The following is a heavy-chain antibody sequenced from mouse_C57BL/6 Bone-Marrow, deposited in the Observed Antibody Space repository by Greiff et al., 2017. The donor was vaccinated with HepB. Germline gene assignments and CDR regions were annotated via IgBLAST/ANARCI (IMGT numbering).Heavy chain of an antibody. J-gene: IGHJ2*01. V-gene: IGHV14-3*01. CDR3: ASGSRGCYFDC. D-gene: IGHD1-1*01. Sequence: VQLKQSVAELVRPGASVKLSCTASGFNIKNTYMHWVKQRPEQGLEWIGRIDPANGNTNYSPKFQGKATITADTSSNTAYLRLSSLTSEDTAIYYCASGSRGCYFDCWGQGTTLTVSS. CDR2: IDPANGNT. CDR1: GFNIKNTY.